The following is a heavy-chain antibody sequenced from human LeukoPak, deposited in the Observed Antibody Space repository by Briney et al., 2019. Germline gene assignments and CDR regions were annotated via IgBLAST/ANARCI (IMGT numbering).Heavy chain of an antibody. Sequence: ASVKVSCKASGGTFSSYAINWVRQATGQGLEWLGWMNPNSGNTGYPQKFQGRVTFTRNTSISTAYIELSSLTSDDTAVYYCARGWRKDSVYEIDYWGQGTLVTVSS. CDR2: MNPNSGNT. CDR3: ARGWRKDSVYEIDY. V-gene: IGHV1-8*03. D-gene: IGHD5/OR15-5a*01. J-gene: IGHJ4*02. CDR1: GGTFSSYA.